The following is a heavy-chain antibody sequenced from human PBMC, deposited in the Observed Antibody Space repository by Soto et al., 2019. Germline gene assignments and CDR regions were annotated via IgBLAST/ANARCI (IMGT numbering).Heavy chain of an antibody. CDR1: GYSFTNYW. V-gene: IGHV5-51*01. CDR3: ARPPYSASYYYFDQ. CDR2: IYPGDSDT. J-gene: IGHJ4*02. D-gene: IGHD1-26*01. Sequence: GESLKISCKASGYSFTNYWIGWVRQMPGKGLEWLGIIYPGDSDTIYSPSFQGQVTISADKSISTAYLQWNSLKASDTAMYYCARPPYSASYYYFDQWGQGTPVTVSS.